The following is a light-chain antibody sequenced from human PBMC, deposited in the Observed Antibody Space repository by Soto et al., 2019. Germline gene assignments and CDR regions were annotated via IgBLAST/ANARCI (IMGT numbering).Light chain of an antibody. Sequence: EIRLPQYHDTLPVSPGERATLSCRASQSVSNNYLAWYQQKPGQAPRLLIYGASNRATGIPDRFSGSGSGTDFTLTISRLEPEDFAVYYCQQYVSSGTFGQGTKVDIK. V-gene: IGKV3-20*01. J-gene: IGKJ1*01. CDR3: QQYVSSGT. CDR2: GAS. CDR1: QSVSNNY.